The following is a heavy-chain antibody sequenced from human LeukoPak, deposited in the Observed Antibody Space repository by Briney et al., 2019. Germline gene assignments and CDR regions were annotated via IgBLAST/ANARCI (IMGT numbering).Heavy chain of an antibody. CDR2: ITGSGGNT. Sequence: GGSLRLSCAASGFTFSNHAMSWVRQAPGKGLEWVSAITGSGGNTYYADSVKGRFTISRDNSKNTVLLQMNSLRAEDTAVYYCAKWGDYDVLTGYYVSDYWGQGTLVTVSS. V-gene: IGHV3-23*01. J-gene: IGHJ4*02. CDR1: GFTFSNHA. D-gene: IGHD3-9*01. CDR3: AKWGDYDVLTGYYVSDY.